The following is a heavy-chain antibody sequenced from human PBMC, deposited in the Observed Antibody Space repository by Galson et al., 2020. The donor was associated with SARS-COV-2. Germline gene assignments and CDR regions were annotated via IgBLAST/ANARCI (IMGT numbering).Heavy chain of an antibody. CDR2: IYPDDSDA. V-gene: IGHV5-51*01. D-gene: IGHD2-15*01. Sequence: GEDLKLSCKGSGFIFSNSWIAWVRQLPGKGLEWVGSIYPDDSDATYNPSFEGQGTISVDNSINTAYLQWGSLKVSDTAKYFCARPRGRSYGDVVVVIGEVEYWGQGTRVTVSS. CDR1: GFIFSNSW. J-gene: IGHJ4*02. CDR3: ARPRGRSYGDVVVVIGEVEY.